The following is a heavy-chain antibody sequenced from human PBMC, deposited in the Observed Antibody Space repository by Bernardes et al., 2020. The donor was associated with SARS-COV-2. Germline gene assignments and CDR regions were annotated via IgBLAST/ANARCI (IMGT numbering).Heavy chain of an antibody. CDR2: IYLSDSDT. V-gene: IGHV5-51*01. Sequence: GESLKISCKGSGSSLASDWIGWVRQMPGRGLEWMGIIYLSDSDTRYSPPFQGQVTIPADKSISTAYLQWSRLKASDTAMYYFSRGGAGAYFYGMDVRGQGTAVTVSS. J-gene: IGHJ6*02. CDR3: SRGGAGAYFYGMDV. CDR1: GSSLASDW. D-gene: IGHD1-26*01.